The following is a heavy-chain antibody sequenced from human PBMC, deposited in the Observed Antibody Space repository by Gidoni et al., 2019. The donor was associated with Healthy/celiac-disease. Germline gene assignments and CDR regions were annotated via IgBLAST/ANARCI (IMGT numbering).Heavy chain of an antibody. CDR1: GYTFTSYS. V-gene: IGHV1-46*01. J-gene: IGHJ6*03. Sequence: QVQLVQSGPEVKKPGASVKVSCKASGYTFTSYSMHWVRQAPGQGLEWMGIINPSGGSTSYAQKFQGRVTMTRDTSTSTVYMELSSLRSEDTAVYYCARDYDFWSGYGTTGYMDVWGKGTTVTVSS. CDR3: ARDYDFWSGYGTTGYMDV. CDR2: INPSGGST. D-gene: IGHD3-3*01.